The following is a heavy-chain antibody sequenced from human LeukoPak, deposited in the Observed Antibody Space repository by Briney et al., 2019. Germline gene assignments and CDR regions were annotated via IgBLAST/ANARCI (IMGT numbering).Heavy chain of an antibody. V-gene: IGHV4-61*02. CDR1: GGSISSGSYY. J-gene: IGHJ4*02. CDR3: ATALYSSSWYAIDY. Sequence: SQTLSLTCTVSGGSISSGSYYWSWIRQPAGKGLEWIGRIYTSGSTDYNPSLKSRVTISVDTSKSQFSLKLSSVTAADTAVYYCATALYSSSWYAIDYWGQGTLVTVSS. D-gene: IGHD6-13*01. CDR2: IYTSGST.